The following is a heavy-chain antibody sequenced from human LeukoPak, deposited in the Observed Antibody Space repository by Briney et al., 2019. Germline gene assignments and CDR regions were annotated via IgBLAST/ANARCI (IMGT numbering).Heavy chain of an antibody. D-gene: IGHD5-24*01. CDR3: ASRTGQNRDGYNYPYYYYYMDV. Sequence: GGSLRLSCAASGFTFSSYSMNWVRQAPGKGLEWVSYISSSSSTIYYADSVKGRFTISRDNAKNSLYLQMNSLRAEDTAVYYCASRTGQNRDGYNYPYYYYYMDVWGKGTTVTVSS. J-gene: IGHJ6*03. CDR1: GFTFSSYS. CDR2: ISSSSSTI. V-gene: IGHV3-48*01.